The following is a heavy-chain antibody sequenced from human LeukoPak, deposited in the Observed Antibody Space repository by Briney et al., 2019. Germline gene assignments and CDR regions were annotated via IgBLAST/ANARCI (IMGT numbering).Heavy chain of an antibody. V-gene: IGHV4-59*01. Sequence: SETLSLTCTVSGGSISSYYWRWSRQPPGEGRGWSGYIYYSWSTNYNPSLKSRVTISVDTSTNQFSLQLSTVTAADTAVSYCERAYRSSWVLPGNWFDRWGKGTLVTVSS. CDR1: GGSISSYY. CDR2: IYYSWST. D-gene: IGHD6-13*01. J-gene: IGHJ5*02. CDR3: ERAYRSSWVLPGNWFDR.